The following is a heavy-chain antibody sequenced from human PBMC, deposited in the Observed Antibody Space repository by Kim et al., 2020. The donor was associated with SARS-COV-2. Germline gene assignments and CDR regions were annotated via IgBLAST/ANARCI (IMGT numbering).Heavy chain of an antibody. D-gene: IGHD3-10*01. J-gene: IGHJ6*02. CDR1: GFTFSSYW. CDR3: ARVITMVQGVIITPDYYYGMDV. Sequence: GGSLRLSCAASGFTFSSYWMHWVRQAPGKGLVWVSRINSDGSSTSYADSVKGRFTISRDNAKNTLYLQMNSLRAEDTAVYYCARVITMVQGVIITPDYYYGMDVWGQGTTVTVSS. CDR2: INSDGSST. V-gene: IGHV3-74*01.